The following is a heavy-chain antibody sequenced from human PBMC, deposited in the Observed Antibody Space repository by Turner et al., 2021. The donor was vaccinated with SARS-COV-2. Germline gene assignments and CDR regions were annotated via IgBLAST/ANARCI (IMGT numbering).Heavy chain of an antibody. Sequence: QVQLVESGGGVVQPGRSLRLSCAASGFTFSSYAMHWVRQAPGKGLEWVAIISDDGSNENYADSVKGRFTSSRDNSKNTLDLQMNSLRAEDTAVYYCARDLGYPFGGMDVWGQGTTVTVSS. D-gene: IGHD3-16*01. CDR1: GFTFSSYA. J-gene: IGHJ6*02. CDR3: ARDLGYPFGGMDV. V-gene: IGHV3-30-3*01. CDR2: ISDDGSNE.